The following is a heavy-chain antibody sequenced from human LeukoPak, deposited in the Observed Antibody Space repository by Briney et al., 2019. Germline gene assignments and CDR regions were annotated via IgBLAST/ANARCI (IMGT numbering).Heavy chain of an antibody. V-gene: IGHV3-48*03. CDR3: AELGITMIGGV. CDR1: GFTFSSYE. D-gene: IGHD3-10*02. Sequence: GGSLRLTCAGSGFTFSSYEMNWVRQAPGKGLEWVSYISSSGSTIYYADSVKGRFTISRDNAKNSLYLQMNSLRAEDTAVYYCAELGITMIGGVWGKGTTVTISS. J-gene: IGHJ6*04. CDR2: ISSSGSTI.